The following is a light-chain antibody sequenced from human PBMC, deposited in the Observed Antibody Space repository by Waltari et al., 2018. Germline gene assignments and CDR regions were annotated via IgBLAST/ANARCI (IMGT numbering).Light chain of an antibody. CDR2: GAS. Sequence: DIALTQSPGTLFLSPGERATLSCRASQVVSSNYFAWYQHKPGQPPRLLIYGASTRATGIPDRFSGSGSGTDFTLTISRLEPEDFAVYYCLQYGNSPRTFGLGTKVEIK. CDR3: LQYGNSPRT. CDR1: QVVSSNY. J-gene: IGKJ1*01. V-gene: IGKV3-20*01.